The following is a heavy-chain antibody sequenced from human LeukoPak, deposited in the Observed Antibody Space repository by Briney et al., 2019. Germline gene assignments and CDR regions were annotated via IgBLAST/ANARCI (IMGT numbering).Heavy chain of an antibody. CDR3: ARAPITSPFYFDY. J-gene: IGHJ4*02. CDR2: INWNGGST. D-gene: IGHD2-2*01. CDR1: GFAFDDHG. Sequence: GGSLRLSCTTSGFAFDDHGMSWVRQVPGKGLEWVSGINWNGGSTGYADPLRGRFTISGDNAKNSLYLQMDSLRAEDTALYYCARAPITSPFYFDYWGQGTLVTVSS. V-gene: IGHV3-20*04.